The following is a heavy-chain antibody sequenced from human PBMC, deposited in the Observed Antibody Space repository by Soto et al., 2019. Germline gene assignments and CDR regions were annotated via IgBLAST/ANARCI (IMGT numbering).Heavy chain of an antibody. CDR1: GFTLSSYH. J-gene: IGHJ6*02. D-gene: IGHD4-17*01. Sequence: GGSLRLSCAASGFTLSSYHMDWVRQAPGKGLEWISYIHASSISNIYYAHSVKGRFTISRDNAKNSLYLQMDSLRAEDTAVYYCARDGTTGTANYHYAMDVWGQGTTVTVSS. V-gene: IGHV3-48*03. CDR3: ARDGTTGTANYHYAMDV. CDR2: IHASSISNI.